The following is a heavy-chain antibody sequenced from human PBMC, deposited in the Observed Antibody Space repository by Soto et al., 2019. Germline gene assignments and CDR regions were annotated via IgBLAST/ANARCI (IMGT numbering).Heavy chain of an antibody. J-gene: IGHJ5*02. CDR2: VYYNGTT. D-gene: IGHD3-3*01. V-gene: IGHV4-59*01. CDR3: ARSFYP. CDR1: GGSISNYQ. Sequence: ASETLSLTCTVSGGSISNYQWSWVRQPPGKRLEWIGYVYYNGTTSYNPSLKSRVTISVDMSKNHLSLTLTSVTAADTAVYYCARSFYPWGQGTLVTVSS.